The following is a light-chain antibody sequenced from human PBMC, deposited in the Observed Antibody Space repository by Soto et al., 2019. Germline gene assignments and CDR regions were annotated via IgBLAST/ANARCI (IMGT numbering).Light chain of an antibody. J-gene: IGKJ1*01. V-gene: IGKV3-20*01. CDR1: QSVSNNY. CDR2: GAS. Sequence: PRTLSLTPGERATLSFRGSQSVSNNYLAWYQQKPGQGPRLLIYGASSRATGIPDRFSGSGSGTDFTLTISSLEAEDVAVYYCQQYDTTPRAFGQGTKVDIK. CDR3: QQYDTTPRA.